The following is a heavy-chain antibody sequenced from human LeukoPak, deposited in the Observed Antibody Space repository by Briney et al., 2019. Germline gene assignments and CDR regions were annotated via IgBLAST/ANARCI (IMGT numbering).Heavy chain of an antibody. Sequence: GASVKVSCKASGGTFSSYAISWVRQAPGQGLEWMGGIIPIFGTANYAQKFQGRVTITTDESTSTAYMELSSLRSEDTAVYCCARDLNMDGDGAYYYYMDVWGKGTTVTVSS. D-gene: IGHD4-17*01. V-gene: IGHV1-69*05. CDR3: ARDLNMDGDGAYYYYMDV. J-gene: IGHJ6*03. CDR1: GGTFSSYA. CDR2: IIPIFGTA.